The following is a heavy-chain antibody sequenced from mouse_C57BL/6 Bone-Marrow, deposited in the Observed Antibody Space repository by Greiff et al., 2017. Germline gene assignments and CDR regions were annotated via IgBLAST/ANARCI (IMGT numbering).Heavy chain of an antibody. D-gene: IGHD2-2*01. CDR2: ISSGGSYT. CDR3: ARHGYYWYFDV. CDR1: GFTFSSYG. V-gene: IGHV5-6*01. Sequence: EVQLVESGGDLVKPGGSLKLSCAASGFTFSSYGMSWVRQTPDKRLEWVATISSGGSYTYYPDSVKGRFTISRDNAKNTLYLKMSSLKSEDTAMYYCARHGYYWYFDVWGTGTTVTVSS. J-gene: IGHJ1*03.